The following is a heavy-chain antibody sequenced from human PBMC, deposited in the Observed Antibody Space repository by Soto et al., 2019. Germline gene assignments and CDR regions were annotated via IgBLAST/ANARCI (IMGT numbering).Heavy chain of an antibody. CDR1: VDSVSSNSTT. D-gene: IGHD2-8*01. CDR3: ARLIGNSWLDS. V-gene: IGHV6-1*01. CDR2: TYYRSKWYN. Sequence: SKTLVLTYAIYVDSVSSNSTTWEWIRQSPSRGLEWLGRTYYRSKWYNDYAVSVKSRITINPDTSNNQLSLQLNSVTPDDTAVYYCARLIGNSWLDSWGQGTLVTV. J-gene: IGHJ5*01.